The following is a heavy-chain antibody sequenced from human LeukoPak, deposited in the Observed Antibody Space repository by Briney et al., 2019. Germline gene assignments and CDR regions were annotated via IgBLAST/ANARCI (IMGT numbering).Heavy chain of an antibody. J-gene: IGHJ4*02. CDR3: ESRLGGIVGEY. CDR2: IWYDGSNK. V-gene: IGHV3-33*01. Sequence: GRSLRLSCAASGITFSSYGMHCVRQAPGKGLEWVALIWYDGSNKYYADSVKGRFTISRDNSKNTVYLQMNSLRAEDTAVYLYESRLGGIVGEYWGQGTLVTVSS. D-gene: IGHD2-15*01. CDR1: GITFSSYG.